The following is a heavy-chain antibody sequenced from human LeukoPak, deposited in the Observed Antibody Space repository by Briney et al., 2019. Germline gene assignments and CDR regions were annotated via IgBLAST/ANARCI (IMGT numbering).Heavy chain of an antibody. V-gene: IGHV4-61*02. J-gene: IGHJ6*03. D-gene: IGHD2-21*02. CDR1: GGSISSGRYY. CDR3: ARGVVTDDHYMDV. Sequence: PSQTLSLTCSVSGGSISSGRYYWTWIRQPAGKGLEWIGRLCNNDNTNYDPSLESRVSISVDTSKSQFYLQLTSVTAADTAVYFCARGVVTDDHYMDVWGKRITVIVSS. CDR2: LCNNDNT.